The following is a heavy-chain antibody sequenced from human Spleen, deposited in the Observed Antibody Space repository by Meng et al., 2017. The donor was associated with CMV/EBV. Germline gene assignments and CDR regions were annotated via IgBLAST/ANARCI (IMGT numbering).Heavy chain of an antibody. Sequence: GGSLRLSCAASGFTFSSHWMHWVRQAPGKGLVWVSRINGDGSRTDYADSVKGRFTISRDNAKNSLYLQMNSLRAEDTAVYYCARDHWERITIFGVADYGMDVWGQGTTVTVSS. J-gene: IGHJ6*02. D-gene: IGHD3-3*01. CDR2: INGDGSRT. CDR3: ARDHWERITIFGVADYGMDV. V-gene: IGHV3-74*01. CDR1: GFTFSSHW.